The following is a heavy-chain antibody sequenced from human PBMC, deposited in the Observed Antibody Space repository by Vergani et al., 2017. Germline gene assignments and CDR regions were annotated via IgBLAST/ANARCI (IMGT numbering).Heavy chain of an antibody. CDR3: VYRKTECGTTGCFYPFDYYYYMDV. V-gene: IGHV3-23*05. CDR1: GFTFSSYA. Sequence: EVQLLESGGGLVQPGGSLRLSCAASGFTFSSYAMSWFRQAPGKGLDWLALIYWNDDQHYSPSLNNRVTITKDTSKNQVVLTMTNMDYVDTGTYYCVYRKTECGTTGCFYPFDYYYYMDVWGKGTTVTVSS. CDR2: IYWNDDQ. D-gene: IGHD1-7*01. J-gene: IGHJ6*03.